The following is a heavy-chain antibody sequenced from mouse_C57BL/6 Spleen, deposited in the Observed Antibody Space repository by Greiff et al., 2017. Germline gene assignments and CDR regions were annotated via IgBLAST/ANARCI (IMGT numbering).Heavy chain of an antibody. Sequence: VQVVESGPGLVQPSQSLSITCTVSGFSLTSYGVHWVRQSPGKGLEWLGVIWRGGSTAYNAAFMSRLSITKDNSKSQVFFKMNSLQADDTAIYYCAKNMVTTEDYAMDYWGQGTSVTVSS. CDR3: AKNMVTTEDYAMDY. CDR1: GFSLTSYG. V-gene: IGHV2-5*01. D-gene: IGHD2-2*01. CDR2: IWRGGST. J-gene: IGHJ4*01.